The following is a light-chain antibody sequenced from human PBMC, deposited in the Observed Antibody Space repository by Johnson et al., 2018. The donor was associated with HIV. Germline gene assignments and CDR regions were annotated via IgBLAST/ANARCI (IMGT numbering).Light chain of an antibody. CDR3: GTWDSSLSQGV. J-gene: IGLJ1*01. CDR2: ENS. Sequence: QSVLTQPPSVSAAPGQKVTISCSGSSSNIGNNFVSWYQHLPGTAPKLLIYENSKRPSGIPDRFSGSKSGTSATLGITGLQTGDEAEYYCGTWDSSLSQGVFGTGTQGTVL. CDR1: SSNIGNNF. V-gene: IGLV1-51*02.